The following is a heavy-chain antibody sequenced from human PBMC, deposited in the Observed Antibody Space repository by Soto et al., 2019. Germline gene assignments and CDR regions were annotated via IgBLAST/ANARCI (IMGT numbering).Heavy chain of an antibody. D-gene: IGHD6-13*01. Sequence: ASVKVSCKASGFTFTSSAVQWVRQARGQRLEWIGWIVVGSGNTNYAQKFQERVTITRDMSIGTVYLHWSSLKASDTAMYFCARHIPADGWAFGFWGQGTLVTVSS. V-gene: IGHV1-58*01. CDR3: ARHIPADGWAFGF. CDR2: IVVGSGNT. CDR1: GFTFTSSA. J-gene: IGHJ5*01.